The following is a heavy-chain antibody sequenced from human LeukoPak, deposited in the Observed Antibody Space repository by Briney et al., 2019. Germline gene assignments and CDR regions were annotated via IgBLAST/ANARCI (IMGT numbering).Heavy chain of an antibody. CDR1: GFTFSTYE. Sequence: GGSLRRSCAASGFTFSTYEMNWVRQAPGKGLEWVSYISSSGSTIYYADSVKGRFTISRDNAKNSLYLQMNSLRAEDTAVYYCARDRGLLDSSGWYDYWGQGTLVTVSS. J-gene: IGHJ4*02. V-gene: IGHV3-48*03. CDR2: ISSSGSTI. D-gene: IGHD6-19*01. CDR3: ARDRGLLDSSGWYDY.